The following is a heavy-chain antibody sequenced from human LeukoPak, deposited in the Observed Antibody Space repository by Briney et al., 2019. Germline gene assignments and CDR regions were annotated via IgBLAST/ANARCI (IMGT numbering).Heavy chain of an antibody. J-gene: IGHJ4*02. Sequence: PGGSLRLSCAASGFPFSSYGMYWVRQSPDKGLQWVAYLRKDATYSNYADSVRGRFTISRDNSKNTLDLQMSSLRVEDTAVYYCASGGPTRGTHDYWGQGTLVTVSS. V-gene: IGHV3-30*02. CDR3: ASGGPTRGTHDY. CDR2: LRKDATYS. D-gene: IGHD1-26*01. CDR1: GFPFSSYG.